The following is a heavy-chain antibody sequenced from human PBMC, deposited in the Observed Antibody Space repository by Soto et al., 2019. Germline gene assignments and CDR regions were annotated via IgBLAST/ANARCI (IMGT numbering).Heavy chain of an antibody. CDR1: GYSFTSYW. Sequence: GESLKISCTGVGYSFTSYWIGWVRQMPGKGLEWMGIIYPGDSDTRYSPSFQGQVTISADKSITTAYLQWSSLKASDTAMYNCARGYCTTTICDPWFDPWGQGTLVTVSS. D-gene: IGHD2-2*01. J-gene: IGHJ5*02. CDR2: IYPGDSDT. CDR3: ARGYCTTTICDPWFDP. V-gene: IGHV5-51*01.